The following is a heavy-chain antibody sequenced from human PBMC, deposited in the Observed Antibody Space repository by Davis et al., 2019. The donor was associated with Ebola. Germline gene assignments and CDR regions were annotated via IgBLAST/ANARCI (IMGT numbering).Heavy chain of an antibody. CDR3: ARDLAARAYHWFDP. Sequence: PGGSLRLSCAASGFTFSTYTMTWVRQAPGKGLEWVSSISISSAFIYYADSAKGRFTISRDNSKNTLYLQMNSLTAEDTAVYYCARDLAARAYHWFDPWGQGTLVSVSS. CDR2: ISISSAFI. CDR1: GFTFSTYT. J-gene: IGHJ5*02. D-gene: IGHD6-6*01. V-gene: IGHV3-21*01.